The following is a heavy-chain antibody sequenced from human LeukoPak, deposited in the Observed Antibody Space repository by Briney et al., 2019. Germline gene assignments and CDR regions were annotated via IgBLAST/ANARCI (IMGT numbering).Heavy chain of an antibody. CDR2: ISSGSSSK. J-gene: IGHJ4*02. D-gene: IGHD6-13*01. V-gene: IGHV3-48*02. CDR3: ARVSYGSSWSDY. CDR1: DFTFSSYS. Sequence: GGSLRLSCAASDFTFSSYSMDWVRQAPGKGLEWVSYISSGSSSKYYADSVKGRFTISRDDAKNSLFLQMNSLTDEDTAVYYCARVSYGSSWSDYWGQGTLVTVSS.